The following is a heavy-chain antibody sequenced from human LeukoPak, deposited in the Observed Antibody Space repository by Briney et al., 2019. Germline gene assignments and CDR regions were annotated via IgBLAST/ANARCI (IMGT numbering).Heavy chain of an antibody. Sequence: GRSLRLACASSGFTFSSYGMHWVRLAPGRGLESVAFIWYDGSKKYYADSVKGRFTISRDNSKHTLYLQMNCLRAEDTAVYYCARGRLGIAAAGTGTPTYYFDYWGQGTLVTVSS. D-gene: IGHD6-13*01. CDR2: IWYDGSKK. J-gene: IGHJ4*02. V-gene: IGHV3-33*01. CDR3: ARGRLGIAAAGTGTPTYYFDY. CDR1: GFTFSSYG.